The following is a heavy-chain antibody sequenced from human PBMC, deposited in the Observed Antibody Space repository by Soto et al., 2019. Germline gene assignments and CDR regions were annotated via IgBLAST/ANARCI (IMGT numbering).Heavy chain of an antibody. CDR2: TSSSGSFT. CDR3: ARGIQLVTSVDC. Sequence: QVQLVESGGGLVKPGGSLRLSCAASGFTFSDYYMSWIRQAPGKGLEWVSYTSSSGSFTDYADSVKGRFTISRDNAKNSLYLQMNSLRAEDTAVYDCARGIQLVTSVDCWGQGTLVTVAS. V-gene: IGHV3-11*01. D-gene: IGHD6-13*01. CDR1: GFTFSDYY. J-gene: IGHJ4*02.